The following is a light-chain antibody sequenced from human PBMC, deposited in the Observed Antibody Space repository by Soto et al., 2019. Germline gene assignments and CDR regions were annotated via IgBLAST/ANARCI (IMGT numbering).Light chain of an antibody. J-gene: IGLJ3*02. Sequence: QSALTQPPSASGSPGQSVTISCTGTGSDVGAYNYVSWYQQHPGKAPKLMIYEVSKRPSGVPGRFSGSKSGNTASLTVSGLQAEDEADYYCISYAGSNNGGGFGGGTKLTVL. CDR3: ISYAGSNNGGG. V-gene: IGLV2-8*01. CDR2: EVS. CDR1: GSDVGAYNY.